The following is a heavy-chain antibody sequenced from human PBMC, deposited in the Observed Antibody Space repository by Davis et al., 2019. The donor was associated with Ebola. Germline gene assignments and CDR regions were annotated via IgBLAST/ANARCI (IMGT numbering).Heavy chain of an antibody. J-gene: IGHJ5*02. CDR1: GFTFCSYS. CDR2: ISSSSSTI. Sequence: GGSLRLSCAASGFTFCSYSMNWVRQAPGKGLEWVSYISSSSSTIYYADSVKGRFTISRDNAKNSLYLQMNSLRDEDTAVYYCARDRTWTNYGDWFDPWGQGTLVTVSS. D-gene: IGHD4/OR15-4a*01. CDR3: ARDRTWTNYGDWFDP. V-gene: IGHV3-48*02.